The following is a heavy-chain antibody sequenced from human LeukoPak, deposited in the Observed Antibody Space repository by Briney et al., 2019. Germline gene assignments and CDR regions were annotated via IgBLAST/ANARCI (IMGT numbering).Heavy chain of an antibody. Sequence: SETLSLTCTVSGGSISSYYWSWIRQPPGKGLERIGYIYTSGSANYNPSLKSRVTISVDTSKNQFSLKLSSVTAADTAVYYCARTYYDFWSGYPPPYYMDVWGKGTTVTVSS. J-gene: IGHJ6*03. CDR3: ARTYYDFWSGYPPPYYMDV. CDR2: IYTSGSA. CDR1: GGSISSYY. D-gene: IGHD3-3*01. V-gene: IGHV4-4*09.